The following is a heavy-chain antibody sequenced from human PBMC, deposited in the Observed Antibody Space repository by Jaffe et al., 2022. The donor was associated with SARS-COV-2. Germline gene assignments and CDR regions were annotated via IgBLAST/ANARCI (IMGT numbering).Heavy chain of an antibody. CDR1: GFTFDDYA. Sequence: EVQLVESGGGLVQPGRSLRLSCAASGFTFDDYAMHWVRQAPGKGLEWVSGISWNSGSIGYADSVKGRFTISRDNAKNSLYLQMNSLRAEDTALYYCAKARIRTDAFDIWGQGTMVTVSS. V-gene: IGHV3-9*01. CDR3: AKARIRTDAFDI. D-gene: IGHD5-18*01. J-gene: IGHJ3*02. CDR2: ISWNSGSI.